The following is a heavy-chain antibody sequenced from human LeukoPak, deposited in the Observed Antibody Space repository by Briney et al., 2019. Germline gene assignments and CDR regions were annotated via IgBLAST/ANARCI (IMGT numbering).Heavy chain of an antibody. CDR1: GFTFSSYA. CDR3: ARDGLAAAVDFYYYYRDV. V-gene: IGHV3-30*01. Sequence: GGSLRLSCAASGFTFSSYAMHWVRQAPGKGLEWVAVISYDGSNKYYADSVKSRFTISRDNSKNTLYLQMNSLRAEDTAVYYCARDGLAAAVDFYYYYRDVWGKGTTVTVSS. J-gene: IGHJ6*03. D-gene: IGHD6-13*01. CDR2: ISYDGSNK.